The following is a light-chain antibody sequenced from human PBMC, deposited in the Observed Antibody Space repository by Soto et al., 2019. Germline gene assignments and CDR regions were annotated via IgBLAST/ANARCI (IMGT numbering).Light chain of an antibody. CDR3: QQYGRSPMFT. J-gene: IGKJ2*01. V-gene: IGKV3-20*01. CDR2: AAS. Sequence: EMALTQSPGTLSLCPGDTATRSCRASQSVSSDYLSWYQQKPGQAPSLLIYAASRGAAGIPDRFSGSGSGTDFILTISRLEPEDFAVYFCQQYGRSPMFTFGQGTKLEVK. CDR1: QSVSSDY.